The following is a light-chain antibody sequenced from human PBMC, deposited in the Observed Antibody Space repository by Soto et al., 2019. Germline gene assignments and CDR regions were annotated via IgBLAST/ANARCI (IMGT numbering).Light chain of an antibody. J-gene: IGKJ4*01. Sequence: DIQMTQSQSSLSASVGDRVTITCRASQGISTYLAWYQQKPGKVPELRIYAASTLQSGVPSRFSGSGSGTEFSLTLSGLQPEDVATYYCHKYNHAPTFGGGTKVEIK. V-gene: IGKV1-27*01. CDR3: HKYNHAPT. CDR1: QGISTY. CDR2: AAS.